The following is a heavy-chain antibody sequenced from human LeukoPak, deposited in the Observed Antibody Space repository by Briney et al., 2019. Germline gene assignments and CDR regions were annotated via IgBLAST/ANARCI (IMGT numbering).Heavy chain of an antibody. CDR2: IWYDGSDK. Sequence: GGSLRLSCAASGFTFRNHGMHWVRQAPGKGLEWVAVIWYDGSDKYYADSVKGRFTISRDNSKNTLDLLMNSLRAEDTAVYYCARDTAARRLDYWGQRTLVTVSS. J-gene: IGHJ4*02. D-gene: IGHD6-13*01. CDR3: ARDTAARRLDY. CDR1: GFTFRNHG. V-gene: IGHV3-33*01.